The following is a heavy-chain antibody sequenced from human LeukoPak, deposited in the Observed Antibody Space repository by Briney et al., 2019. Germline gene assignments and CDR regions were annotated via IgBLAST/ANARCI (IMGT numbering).Heavy chain of an antibody. CDR1: GGSISSYY. CDR3: ARGVSSSSWTPPGY. CDR2: IYYSGST. Sequence: SETLSLTCTVSGGSISSYYWSWIRQPPGKGLEWIGYIYYSGSTNYNPSLKSRVTISVDTSKNQFSLKLSSVTAADTAVYYCARGVSSSSWTPPGYWGQGTLVTVSS. D-gene: IGHD6-13*01. V-gene: IGHV4-59*01. J-gene: IGHJ4*02.